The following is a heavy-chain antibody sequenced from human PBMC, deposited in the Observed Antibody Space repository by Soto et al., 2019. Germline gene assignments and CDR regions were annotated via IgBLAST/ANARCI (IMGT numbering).Heavy chain of an antibody. CDR2: INPSCGST. Sequence: QVQLVQSGAEVKKPGASVKVSCKASGYTFTSYYMHWVRQAPGQGLEWMGIINPSCGSTSYAQKFQGRVTMTRDTFTSTVYMELSRLRTEDTAVYYCARYLWIAARPCGYWGQGTLVTVSS. V-gene: IGHV1-46*01. J-gene: IGHJ4*02. CDR3: ARYLWIAARPCGY. D-gene: IGHD6-6*01. CDR1: GYTFTSYY.